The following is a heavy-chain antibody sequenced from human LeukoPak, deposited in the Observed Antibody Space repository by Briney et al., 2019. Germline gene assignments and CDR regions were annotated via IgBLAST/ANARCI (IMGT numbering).Heavy chain of an antibody. CDR1: GYSISSGYY. D-gene: IGHD4-23*01. J-gene: IGHJ4*02. CDR3: ARDGGSYGGNSAFDY. CDR2: IYHSGST. V-gene: IGHV4-38-2*02. Sequence: SETLSLTCTVSGYSISSGYYWGWIRPPPGKGLEWIGSIYHSGSTYYNPSLKSRVAISVDTSKNQFSLKLSSVTAADTAVYYCARDGGSYGGNSAFDYWGQGTLVTVSS.